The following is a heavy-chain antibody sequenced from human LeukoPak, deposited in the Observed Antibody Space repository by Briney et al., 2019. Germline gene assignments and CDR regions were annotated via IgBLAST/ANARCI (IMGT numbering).Heavy chain of an antibody. CDR2: TYYRSKWYN. D-gene: IGHD5-18*01. J-gene: IGHJ6*03. CDR1: GDSVSSNSAA. Sequence: SQTLSLTCDISGDSVSSNSAAWNWIRQSPLRGLEWLGRTYYRSKWYNDYAVSVKSRITINPDTSKNQFSLKLSSVTAADTAVYYCARTTEGGYTYDYFYYYYMDVWGKGTTVTISS. CDR3: ARTTEGGYTYDYFYYYYMDV. V-gene: IGHV6-1*01.